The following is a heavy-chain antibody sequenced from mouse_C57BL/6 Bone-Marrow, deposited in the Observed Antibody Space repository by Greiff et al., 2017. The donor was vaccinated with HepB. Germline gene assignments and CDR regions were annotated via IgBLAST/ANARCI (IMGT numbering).Heavy chain of an antibody. D-gene: IGHD2-5*01. CDR1: GFSFTSYA. V-gene: IGHV2-9-1*01. CDR2: IWTGGGT. CDR3: ARRGDYSNYFYAMDY. Sequence: VKLMESGPGLVAPSQSLSITCTVSGFSFTSYAISWVRQPPGKGLEWLGVIWTGGGTNYNSALKSRLSISKDNSKSQVFLKMNSLQTDDTARYYCARRGDYSNYFYAMDYWGQGTSVTVSS. J-gene: IGHJ4*01.